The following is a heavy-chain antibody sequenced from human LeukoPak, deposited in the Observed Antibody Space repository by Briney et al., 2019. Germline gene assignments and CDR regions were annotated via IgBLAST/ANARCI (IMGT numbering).Heavy chain of an antibody. D-gene: IGHD3-10*01. Sequence: PGGSLRLSCAASGFTFSSYAMHWVRQAPGKGLEYVSAISSNGGSTYYANSVKGRFTISRDNSKNTLYLQMGSLRAEDMAVYYCARGYGSGSPNHYYYYYYGMDVWGQGTTVTVSS. V-gene: IGHV3-64*01. CDR2: ISSNGGST. CDR1: GFTFSSYA. CDR3: ARGYGSGSPNHYYYYYYGMDV. J-gene: IGHJ6*02.